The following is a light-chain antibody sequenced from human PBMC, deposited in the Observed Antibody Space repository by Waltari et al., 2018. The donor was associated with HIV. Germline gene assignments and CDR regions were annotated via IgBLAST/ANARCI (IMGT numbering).Light chain of an antibody. Sequence: DIVMMQSPATIFVSAGGPAILHCRASQNIRGNLAWYQKRQGQHPRLIIYAASTREPGIPARFSGRGSATEFTLTITHLESDDSAFYYCQQYLDLPPWTFGQGTKVEI. V-gene: IGKV3D-15*01. CDR3: QQYLDLPPWT. CDR1: QNIRGN. J-gene: IGKJ1*01. CDR2: AAS.